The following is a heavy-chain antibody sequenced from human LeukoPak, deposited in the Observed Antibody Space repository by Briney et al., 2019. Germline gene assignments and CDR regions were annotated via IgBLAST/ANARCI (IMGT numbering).Heavy chain of an antibody. J-gene: IGHJ6*02. D-gene: IGHD6-19*01. CDR3: ARDFQGIAVAGAMAV. Sequence: PGGSLRLSCAASGFTFSSYWMSWVRQAPGKGLEWVANIKQDGSEKYYVDSVKGRFTISRDNAKNSLYLQMNSLRAEDTAVYYCARDFQGIAVAGAMAVWGQGTTVTVSS. CDR2: IKQDGSEK. V-gene: IGHV3-7*01. CDR1: GFTFSSYW.